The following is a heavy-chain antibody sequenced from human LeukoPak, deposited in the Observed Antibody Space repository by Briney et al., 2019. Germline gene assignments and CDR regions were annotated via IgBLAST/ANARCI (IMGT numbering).Heavy chain of an antibody. J-gene: IGHJ4*02. CDR2: IYSDGST. CDR1: GFTVSSNY. CDR3: AGLHLTYSGGWYWVDY. Sequence: PGGSLRLSCAASGFTVSSNYMNWARQAPGEGLEWVSVIYSDGSTHYADSVKGRFTISRDNSKNTLYLQMNSLRAEDTAVYYCAGLHLTYSGGWYWVDYWGQGTLVTVSS. V-gene: IGHV3-66*04. D-gene: IGHD6-19*01.